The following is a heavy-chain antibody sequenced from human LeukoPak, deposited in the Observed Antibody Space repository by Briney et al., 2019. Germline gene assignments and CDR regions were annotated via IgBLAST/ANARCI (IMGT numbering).Heavy chain of an antibody. J-gene: IGHJ4*02. CDR3: ARLNTGYSSGFDRYYFDY. CDR2: IYYSGST. D-gene: IGHD6-19*01. Sequence: SETLSLTCTVSGGSISSGGYYWTWIRQHPGKGLEWIGYIYYSGSTYYNPSLKSRVTISVDTSKNQFSLKLSSVTAADTAVYYCARLNTGYSSGFDRYYFDYWGQGTLVTVSS. CDR1: GGSISSGGYY. V-gene: IGHV4-31*03.